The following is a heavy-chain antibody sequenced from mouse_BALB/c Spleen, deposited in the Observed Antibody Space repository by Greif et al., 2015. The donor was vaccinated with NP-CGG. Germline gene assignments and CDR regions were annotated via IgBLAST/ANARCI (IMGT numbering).Heavy chain of an antibody. CDR3: AKSGDYDNSFDY. V-gene: IGHV1S130*01. D-gene: IGHD2-4*01. J-gene: IGHJ2*01. CDR2: IHPNSGNI. CDR1: GYTFTSSW. Sequence: QVQLQQPGSVLVRPGASVKLSCKASGYTFTSSWMHWAKQRPGQGLEWIGEIHPNSGNINYNEKFKGKATLTVDTSSSTADVDRSSLTSEDSAVYYCAKSGDYDNSFDYWGQGTTLTVSS.